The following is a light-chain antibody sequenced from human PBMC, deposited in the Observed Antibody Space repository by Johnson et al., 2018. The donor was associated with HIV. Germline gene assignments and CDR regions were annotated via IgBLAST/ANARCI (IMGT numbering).Light chain of an antibody. CDR2: DND. V-gene: IGLV1-51*02. Sequence: QSVLTQPPSVSAAPGRWVTVSCSGTTSNIGDHSVSWFQHLPGAAPKLLIYDNDRRPSGVPDRFSGSKSAASATLAITGLPSGDERDYYCATWDASLSANVFGPGTKVTVL. CDR1: TSNIGDHS. J-gene: IGLJ1*01. CDR3: ATWDASLSANV.